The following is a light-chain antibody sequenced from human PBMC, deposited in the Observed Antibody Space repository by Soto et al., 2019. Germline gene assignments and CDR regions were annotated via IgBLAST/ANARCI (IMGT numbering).Light chain of an antibody. CDR2: EGS. Sequence: QSALTQPASVSGSPGQSITISCTGTSSDVGSYNLVSWYQQHPGKAPKLMIYEGSKRPSGVSNRFSGSKSGNTASLTISGVQAEDEADYYCCSYAGSSTSFGGGTQLTVL. CDR1: SSDVGSYNL. J-gene: IGLJ2*01. CDR3: CSYAGSSTS. V-gene: IGLV2-23*01.